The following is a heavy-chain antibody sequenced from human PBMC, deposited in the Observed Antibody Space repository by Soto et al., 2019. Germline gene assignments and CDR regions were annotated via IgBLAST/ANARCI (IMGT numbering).Heavy chain of an antibody. D-gene: IGHD3-22*01. J-gene: IGHJ4*02. V-gene: IGHV3-49*04. Sequence: GGSLRLSCTASGFTFGDYAMSWVRQAPGKGLEWVGFIRSKAYGGTTEYAASVKGRFTISRDDSKSIAYLQMNSLKTEDTAVYYCTRDLGDSSGTDYWGQGTLVTVSS. CDR1: GFTFGDYA. CDR2: IRSKAYGGTT. CDR3: TRDLGDSSGTDY.